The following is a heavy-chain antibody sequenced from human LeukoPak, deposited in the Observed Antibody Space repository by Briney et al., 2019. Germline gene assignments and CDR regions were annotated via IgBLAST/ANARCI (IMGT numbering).Heavy chain of an antibody. CDR2: IYHSGST. J-gene: IGHJ4*02. CDR1: GGSISSSNW. Sequence: PSETLSLTCAVSGGSISSSNWWSWVRQPPGKGLEWIGEIYHSGSTNYNPSLKSRVTISVDKSKNQFSLKLSSVTAADTAVYYCAREKSTMVRGVMGVWGQGTLVTVSS. CDR3: AREKSTMVRGVMGV. D-gene: IGHD3-10*01. V-gene: IGHV4-4*02.